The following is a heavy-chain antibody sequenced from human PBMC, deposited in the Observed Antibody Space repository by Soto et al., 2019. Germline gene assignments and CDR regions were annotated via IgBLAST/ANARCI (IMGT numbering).Heavy chain of an antibody. J-gene: IGHJ6*02. Sequence: ASVKVSCKASGYTFTSYGISWVRQAPGQGLEWMGWISAYNGNTNYAQKLQGRVTMTTDTSTSTAYMELRSLRSDDTAVYYCARDTKVVVITKDYYYHGMDVWGQGTTVTVS. CDR2: ISAYNGNT. CDR3: ARDTKVVVITKDYYYHGMDV. CDR1: GYTFTSYG. D-gene: IGHD3-22*01. V-gene: IGHV1-18*01.